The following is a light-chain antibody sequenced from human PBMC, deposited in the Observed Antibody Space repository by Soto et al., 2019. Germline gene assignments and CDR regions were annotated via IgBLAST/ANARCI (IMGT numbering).Light chain of an antibody. CDR1: SSDVGNYNL. J-gene: IGLJ1*01. CDR3: CSYAGSSTLV. V-gene: IGLV2-23*03. Sequence: QSALTQPASVSGTPGQSITFSCTGTSSDVGNYNLVSWYQQHPGKAPKLMIYEGSKRPSGVSNRFSGSKSGNTASLTISGLQAEYEGDYYCCSYAGSSTLVFGTGTKVTVL. CDR2: EGS.